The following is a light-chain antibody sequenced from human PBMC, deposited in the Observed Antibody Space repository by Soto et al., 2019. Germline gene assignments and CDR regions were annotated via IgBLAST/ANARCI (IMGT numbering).Light chain of an antibody. V-gene: IGKV3-11*01. CDR3: QQRTTWPPT. CDR1: QSVGND. CDR2: SAS. J-gene: IGKJ4*01. Sequence: EIVLTQSPATLSLSPGERATLSCRASQSVGNDLVWYHHKPGQAPRLLIYSASNRATGIPARFSGSGSGTDFTLTISSLEPEDFAVYYCQQRTTWPPTFGGGTKVEIK.